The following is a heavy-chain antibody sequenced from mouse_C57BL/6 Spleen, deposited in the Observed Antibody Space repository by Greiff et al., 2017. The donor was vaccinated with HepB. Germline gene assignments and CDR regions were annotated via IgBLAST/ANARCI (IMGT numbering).Heavy chain of an antibody. CDR3: ARGSYGSRYYYAMDY. CDR2: INPNNGGT. V-gene: IGHV1-22*01. D-gene: IGHD1-1*01. J-gene: IGHJ4*01. Sequence: EVQLQQSGPELVKPGASVKMSCKASGYTFTDYNMHWVKQSHGKSLEWIGYINPNNGGTSYNQKFKGKATLTVNKSSSTAYMELRSLTSEDSAVYYCARGSYGSRYYYAMDYWGQGTSVTVSS. CDR1: GYTFTDYN.